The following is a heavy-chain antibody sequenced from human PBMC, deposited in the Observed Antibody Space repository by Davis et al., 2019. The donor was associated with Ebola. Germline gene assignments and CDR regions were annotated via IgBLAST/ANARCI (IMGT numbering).Heavy chain of an antibody. J-gene: IGHJ4*02. D-gene: IGHD6-19*01. Sequence: GESLKISCAASGFTFSDYYMSWIRQAPGKGLEWVSYISSSSSYTNYADSVKGRFTISRDNAKNSLYLQMNSLRAEDTAVYYCAREVAVVYFDYWGQGTLVTVSS. CDR3: AREVAVVYFDY. CDR1: GFTFSDYY. CDR2: ISSSSSYT. V-gene: IGHV3-11*06.